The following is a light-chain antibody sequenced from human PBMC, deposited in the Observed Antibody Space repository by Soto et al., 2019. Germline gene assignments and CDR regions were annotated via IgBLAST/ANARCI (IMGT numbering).Light chain of an antibody. CDR3: LLSYSGAYVV. V-gene: IGLV7-46*01. Sequence: QAVVTQEPSLTVSPGGTVTLTCGSSTGAVTSGHYPYWFQQKPGQAPRTLIYDTNNKHSWTPARFSGSLLGVKAALTLSGAQPEDEADYYCLLSYSGAYVVFGGGTKLTVL. J-gene: IGLJ2*01. CDR2: DTN. CDR1: TGAVTSGHY.